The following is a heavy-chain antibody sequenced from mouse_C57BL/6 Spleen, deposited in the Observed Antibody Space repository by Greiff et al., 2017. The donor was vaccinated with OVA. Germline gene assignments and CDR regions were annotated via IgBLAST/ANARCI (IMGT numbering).Heavy chain of an antibody. V-gene: IGHV3-6*01. J-gene: IGHJ2*01. CDR2: ISYDGSN. Sequence: DVQLQESGPGLVKPSQSLSLTCSVTGYSITSGYYWNWIRQFPGNKLEWMGYISYDGSNNYNPSLKNRISITRDTSKNQFFLKLNSVTTEDTATYYCARGYYYGSPDYWGQGTTLTVSS. CDR1: GYSITSGYY. D-gene: IGHD1-1*01. CDR3: ARGYYYGSPDY.